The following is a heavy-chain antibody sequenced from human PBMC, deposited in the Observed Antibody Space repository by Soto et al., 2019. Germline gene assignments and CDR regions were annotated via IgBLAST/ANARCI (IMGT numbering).Heavy chain of an antibody. J-gene: IGHJ4*02. V-gene: IGHV1-69*18. D-gene: IGHD6-19*01. CDR1: GGTFSTYS. CDR3: AREGGAYSSGWRYFDY. CDR2: IIPMFGTP. Sequence: QVQLVQSGSEVKEPGSSVKVSCKASGGTFSTYSISLVRQAPGPGLEWMGMIIPMFGTPDYAQKSQGRVTITADDSTSTVYMELGSLRSADTAVYYCAREGGAYSSGWRYFDYWGQGTLVTVSS.